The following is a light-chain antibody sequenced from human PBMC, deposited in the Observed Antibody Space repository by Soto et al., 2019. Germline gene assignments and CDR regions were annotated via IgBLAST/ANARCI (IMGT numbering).Light chain of an antibody. V-gene: IGKV3-11*01. Sequence: EIVLTQSPATLSLSPGERGTLSCRASQSVSSDLAWYQQRPGQAPRLLIHDASNRATGIPDRFSGSGSGTDFTLTISSLEPEDFAVYYCQQRSKWPITFGQGTRLEIQ. CDR1: QSVSSD. CDR3: QQRSKWPIT. CDR2: DAS. J-gene: IGKJ5*01.